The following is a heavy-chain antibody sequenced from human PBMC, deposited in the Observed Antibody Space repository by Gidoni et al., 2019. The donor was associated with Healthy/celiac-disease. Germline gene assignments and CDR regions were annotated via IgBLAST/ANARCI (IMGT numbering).Heavy chain of an antibody. CDR2: ISSSSSCI. V-gene: IGHV3-21*01. Sequence: EVQLVESGGGLVKPGGSLRLSCAASGFTFSSYSMNWVRQAPGKGLEWVSSISSSSSCIYYADSVKGRFTISRDNAKNSLYLQMNSLRAEDTAVYYCARDLAVAGTPGYYYYGMDVWGQGTTVTVSS. J-gene: IGHJ6*02. CDR1: GFTFSSYS. CDR3: ARDLAVAGTPGYYYYGMDV. D-gene: IGHD6-19*01.